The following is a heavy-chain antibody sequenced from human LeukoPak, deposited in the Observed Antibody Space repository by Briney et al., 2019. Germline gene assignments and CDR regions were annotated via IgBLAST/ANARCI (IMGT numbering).Heavy chain of an antibody. Sequence: KPSETMSLTRTVSGGSISSYYWSWIRQPPGKELEWIGRFHTRGSTNYNPSLKSRVIISVDTSKNQFSLKLNSVTAADTAVYYCARVDGSCSGGSCPSGNWFDPWGQGTLVTVSS. J-gene: IGHJ5*02. CDR2: FHTRGST. CDR3: ARVDGSCSGGSCPSGNWFDP. D-gene: IGHD2-15*01. V-gene: IGHV4-4*08. CDR1: GGSISSYY.